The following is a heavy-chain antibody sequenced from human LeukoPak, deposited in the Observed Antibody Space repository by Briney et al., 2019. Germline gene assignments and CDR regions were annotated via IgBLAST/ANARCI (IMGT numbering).Heavy chain of an antibody. CDR3: ARGRWDTGGLHGLDV. CDR1: GFTFTNYA. D-gene: IGHD2-8*02. V-gene: IGHV3-64*04. Sequence: GGSLRLSCSASGFTFTNYAMHWVRQAPGKGLEYVSVISSNGDSTYYADSVKGRFTISRDNSQNTLYLQGNNLRAEDTAVYCCARGRWDTGGLHGLDVRGQRTTVTVSS. CDR2: ISSNGDST. J-gene: IGHJ6*02.